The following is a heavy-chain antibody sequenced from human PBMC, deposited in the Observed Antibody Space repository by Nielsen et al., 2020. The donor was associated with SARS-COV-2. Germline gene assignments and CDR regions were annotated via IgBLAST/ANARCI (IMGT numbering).Heavy chain of an antibody. J-gene: IGHJ4*02. Sequence: GGSLRLSCKGSGYSFTSYWIGWVRQMPGKGLEWMGIIYPGDSDTRYSPSFQGQVTISVDKSISAAYLQWGSLKASDTAMYYCARLQSGWYFDYWGQGTLVTVSS. D-gene: IGHD2-15*01. CDR2: IYPGDSDT. CDR1: GYSFTSYW. CDR3: ARLQSGWYFDY. V-gene: IGHV5-51*01.